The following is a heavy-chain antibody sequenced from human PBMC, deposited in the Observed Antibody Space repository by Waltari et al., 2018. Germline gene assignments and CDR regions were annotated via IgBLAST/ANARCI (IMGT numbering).Heavy chain of an antibody. D-gene: IGHD3-3*01. CDR1: GYTFTDNY. CDR3: ARGDPSVYYTSHMDV. V-gene: IGHV1-2*02. Sequence: QVQLVQSGAEVKKPGASVKVSCKASGYTFTDNYMHWVRQAPGQVLEWMGWINPNKGGTNYAQKFKGRVTMTRDTSISTAFMDLSRLKSDDTAVYFCARGDPSVYYTSHMDVWGKGTTVTVSS. CDR2: INPNKGGT. J-gene: IGHJ6*03.